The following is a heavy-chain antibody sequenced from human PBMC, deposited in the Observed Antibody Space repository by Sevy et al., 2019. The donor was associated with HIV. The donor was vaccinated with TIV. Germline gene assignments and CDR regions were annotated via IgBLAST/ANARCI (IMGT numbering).Heavy chain of an antibody. CDR3: ARDTEDDDSGTIFDY. J-gene: IGHJ4*02. CDR1: GFTFSDYY. Sequence: GGSLRLSCAASGFTFSDYYMSWIRHAPGKDLEWVSYISSSGSIIDYADSVKGRFTISRDNAKNSLYLQLNSLKAEDTAVYYCARDTEDDDSGTIFDYWGQGTLVTVSS. V-gene: IGHV3-11*01. CDR2: ISSSGSII. D-gene: IGHD3-22*01.